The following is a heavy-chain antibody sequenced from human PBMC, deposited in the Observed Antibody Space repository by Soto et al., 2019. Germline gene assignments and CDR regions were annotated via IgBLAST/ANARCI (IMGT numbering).Heavy chain of an antibody. V-gene: IGHV3-33*01. Sequence: QVQLVESGGGVVQPGRSLRLSCAASGFTFSSYGMHWVRQAPGKGLEWVAVIWYDGSNKYYADSVKGRFTISRDNSKNTLYLQMNSLRAEDTAVYYCARVGQGDYDFWSGYRTDFDYWGQGTLVTVS. D-gene: IGHD3-3*01. CDR2: IWYDGSNK. CDR3: ARVGQGDYDFWSGYRTDFDY. J-gene: IGHJ4*02. CDR1: GFTFSSYG.